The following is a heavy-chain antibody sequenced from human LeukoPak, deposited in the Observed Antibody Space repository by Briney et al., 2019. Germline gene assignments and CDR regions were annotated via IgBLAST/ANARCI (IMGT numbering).Heavy chain of an antibody. CDR3: ARDLGWYATFDY. V-gene: IGHV3-21*01. CDR2: ISSTSSYI. J-gene: IGHJ4*02. CDR1: GFTFSSYS. Sequence: GGSLRLSCAASGFTFSSYSMNWVRQAPGKGLEWVSSISSTSSYIYYADLVKGRFTISRDNAKNSLYLQMNSLRAEDTAVYYCARDLGWYATFDYWGQGTLVTVSS. D-gene: IGHD3-3*01.